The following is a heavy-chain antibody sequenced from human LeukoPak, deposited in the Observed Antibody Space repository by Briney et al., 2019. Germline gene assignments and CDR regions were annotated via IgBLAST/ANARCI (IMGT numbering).Heavy chain of an antibody. CDR2: ISGSGGST. CDR1: GFTFSSYA. CDR3: AKDTGAAGISRWFDP. J-gene: IGHJ5*02. V-gene: IGHV3-23*01. D-gene: IGHD6-13*01. Sequence: GGSLRLSCAASGFTFSSYAMSWVRQAPGKGLEWVSAISGSGGSTYYADSVKGRFTISRDNSKNTLYLQMNSLRAEDTAVYYCAKDTGAAGISRWFDPWGQGTLVTVSS.